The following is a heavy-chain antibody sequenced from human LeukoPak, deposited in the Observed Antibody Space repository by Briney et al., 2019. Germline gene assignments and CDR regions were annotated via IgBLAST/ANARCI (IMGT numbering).Heavy chain of an antibody. D-gene: IGHD5-18*01. CDR1: GVSITSNY. CDR2: THHSGAT. CDR3: ARPSGHSYGDFDY. J-gene: IGHJ4*02. V-gene: IGHV4-59*01. Sequence: SETLSLTCSVSGVSITSNYWSWIRQPPGKGLEWLGYTHHSGATSYNPSLKSRSTMSLDTSNNQFSLKLSSVTAADTAVYYCARPSGHSYGDFDYWGQGNLVTVSS.